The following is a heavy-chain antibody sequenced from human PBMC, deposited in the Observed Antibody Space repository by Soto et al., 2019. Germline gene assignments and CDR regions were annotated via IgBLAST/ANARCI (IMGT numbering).Heavy chain of an antibody. CDR3: ARLFCYCSSTSCYSRYDSFDI. CDR1: GFTFSSYS. D-gene: IGHD2-2*01. Sequence: GGSLRLSCAASGFTFSSYSMNWVRQAPGKGLEWVSYISSSSSTIYYADSVKGRFTISRDNAKNSLYLQMNSLRAEDTAVYYCARLFCYCSSTSCYSRYDSFDIWGQGTMVTVSS. V-gene: IGHV3-48*01. CDR2: ISSSSSTI. J-gene: IGHJ3*02.